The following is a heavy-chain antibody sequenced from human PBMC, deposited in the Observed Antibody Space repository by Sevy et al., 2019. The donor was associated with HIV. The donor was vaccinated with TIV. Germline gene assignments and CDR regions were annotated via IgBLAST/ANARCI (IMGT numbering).Heavy chain of an antibody. J-gene: IGHJ6*02. CDR3: ARVQQWLANYFYYYGMDV. D-gene: IGHD6-19*01. CDR1: GFSLSSYW. CDR2: IKQDGSEK. Sequence: GESLKISCAASGFSLSSYWMSWVRQAPGKGLEWVANIKQDGSEKYYVDSVKGRFTISRDNAKSSLYLQMNSLKAEDTAVYYCARVQQWLANYFYYYGMDVWGQGTTVTISS. V-gene: IGHV3-7*01.